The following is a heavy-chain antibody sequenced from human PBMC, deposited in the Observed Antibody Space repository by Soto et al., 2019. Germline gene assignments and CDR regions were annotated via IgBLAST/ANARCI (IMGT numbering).Heavy chain of an antibody. CDR2: IIPIFGTA. Sequence: QVQLVQSGAEVKKPGSSVKVSCKASGVTFSSYAISWVRQAPGHGLEWMGGIIPIFGTANYAQKFQRRVTITADESTSTAYMELSSLRSEDTAVYYCARSPRGTGTTHFQHWGQGTLVTVSS. V-gene: IGHV1-69*01. J-gene: IGHJ1*01. D-gene: IGHD1-7*01. CDR3: ARSPRGTGTTHFQH. CDR1: GVTFSSYA.